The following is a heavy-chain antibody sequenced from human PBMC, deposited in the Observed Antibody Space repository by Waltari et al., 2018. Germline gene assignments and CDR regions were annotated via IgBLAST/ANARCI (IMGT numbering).Heavy chain of an antibody. CDR2: INHSGST. CDR1: GGSFSGYY. V-gene: IGHV4-34*01. J-gene: IGHJ3*02. Sequence: QVQLQPWGAGLLKPSETLSLTCAVYGGSFSGYYWSWIRQPPGKGLEWLGEINHSGSTNYNPSLKSRVTISVDTSKNQFSLKLSSVTAADTAVYYCASPNRRQTAFDIWGQGTMVTVSS. CDR3: ASPNRRQTAFDI.